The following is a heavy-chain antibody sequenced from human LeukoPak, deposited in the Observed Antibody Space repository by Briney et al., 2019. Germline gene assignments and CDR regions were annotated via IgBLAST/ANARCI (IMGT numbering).Heavy chain of an antibody. V-gene: IGHV1-18*01. CDR2: ISAYNGNT. J-gene: IGHJ5*02. CDR1: GYTFTSYG. Sequence: ASVKVSCKASGYTFTSYGISWVRQAPGQGLEWMGWISAYNGNTNYAQKLQGRVTMTTDTSTSTAYMELRSLRSDDTAVYYCARDFGVTIFEVVKGRPKFDPWGQGTLVTVSS. CDR3: ARDFGVTIFEVVKGRPKFDP. D-gene: IGHD3-3*01.